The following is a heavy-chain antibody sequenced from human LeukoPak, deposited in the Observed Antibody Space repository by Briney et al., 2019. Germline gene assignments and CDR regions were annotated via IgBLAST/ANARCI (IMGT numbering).Heavy chain of an antibody. Sequence: GGSLRLSCAASGFTFSSYGMHWVRQAPGKGQEWVAVISYDGSNKYYADSVKGRFTISRDNSKNTLYLQMNSLRAEDTAVYYCAKDARLIFDYWGQGTLVTVSS. D-gene: IGHD1-1*01. CDR3: AKDARLIFDY. CDR2: ISYDGSNK. J-gene: IGHJ4*02. CDR1: GFTFSSYG. V-gene: IGHV3-30*18.